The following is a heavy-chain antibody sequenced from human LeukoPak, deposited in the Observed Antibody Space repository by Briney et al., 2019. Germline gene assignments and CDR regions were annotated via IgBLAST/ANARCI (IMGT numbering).Heavy chain of an antibody. CDR2: IYYSGST. V-gene: IGHV4-59*01. D-gene: IGHD3-10*01. CDR3: ARVSGGSGSPIFDI. J-gene: IGHJ3*02. CDR1: GGSISSYY. Sequence: SETLSLTCTVSGGSISSYYWSWIRQPPGKGLEWIGYIYYSGSTNYNPSLKSRVTISVDTSKNQFSLKLSSVTAADTAVYYCARVSGGSGSPIFDIWGQGTMVTVSS.